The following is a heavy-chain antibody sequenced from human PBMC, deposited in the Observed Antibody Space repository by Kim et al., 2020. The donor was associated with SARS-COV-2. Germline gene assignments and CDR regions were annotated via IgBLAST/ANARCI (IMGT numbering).Heavy chain of an antibody. D-gene: IGHD5-12*01. Sequence: GGSLRLSCAASGFTFSNAWMSWVRQAPGKGLEWVGRIKSKTDGGTTDYAAPVKGRFTISRDDSKNTLYLQMNSLKTEDTAVYYCTTIVATTYYGMDVWGQGTTVTVSS. CDR1: GFTFSNAW. CDR3: TTIVATTYYGMDV. J-gene: IGHJ6*02. V-gene: IGHV3-15*01. CDR2: IKSKTDGGTT.